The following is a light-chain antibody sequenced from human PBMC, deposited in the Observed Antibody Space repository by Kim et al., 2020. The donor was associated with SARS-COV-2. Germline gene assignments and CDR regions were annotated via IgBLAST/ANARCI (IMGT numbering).Light chain of an antibody. V-gene: IGLV3-9*01. CDR1: NIGSYN. CDR3: QVWDSGTEDVV. Sequence: GQTARITCGGNNIGSYNVHWYQQKPGQAPVLVIYRDSDRPSGIPERFSGSNSGNTATLTISRAQAGDEADYYCQVWDSGTEDVVFGGGTQLTVL. CDR2: RDS. J-gene: IGLJ2*01.